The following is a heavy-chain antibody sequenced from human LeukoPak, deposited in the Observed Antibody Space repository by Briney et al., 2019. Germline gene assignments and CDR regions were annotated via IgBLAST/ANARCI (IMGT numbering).Heavy chain of an antibody. CDR3: ARGTTVVVVAAGYGTFDY. CDR2: INPSGGST. D-gene: IGHD2-15*01. V-gene: IGHV1-46*01. CDR1: RYTFTSYY. J-gene: IGHJ4*02. Sequence: ASVKVSWKASRYTFTSYYMHWVRQAPGQGLEWMGIINPSGGSTSYAQKFQGRVAMTRDTSTSTVYMELSSLRSEDTAVYYCARGTTVVVVAAGYGTFDYWGQGTLVTVSS.